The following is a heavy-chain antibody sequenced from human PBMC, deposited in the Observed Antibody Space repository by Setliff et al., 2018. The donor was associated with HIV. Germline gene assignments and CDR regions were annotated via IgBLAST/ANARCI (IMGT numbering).Heavy chain of an antibody. CDR2: IYYSGST. J-gene: IGHJ3*02. CDR3: AKRPGYGYPFHI. Sequence: LSLTCNVSSGSVNNYWWTWIRQPPGKGLEWIGYIYYSGSTYYNPSLKSRVTISIDMSKNQFSLKLTSVAAADTAVYYCAKRPGYGYPFHIWGQGTMVTVSS. CDR1: SGSVNNYW. D-gene: IGHD5-18*01. V-gene: IGHV4-59*08.